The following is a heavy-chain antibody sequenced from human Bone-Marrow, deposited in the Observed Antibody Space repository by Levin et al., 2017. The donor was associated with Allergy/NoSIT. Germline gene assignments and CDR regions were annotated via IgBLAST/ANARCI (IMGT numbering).Heavy chain of an antibody. D-gene: IGHD6-25*01. V-gene: IGHV3-73*01. CDR2: IRNKANNYAT. Sequence: GGSLRLSCAASGFTFSGSAVHWVRQPSGKGLEWVCRIRNKANNYATAYAASVRGRFTISRDDSTDTAYLQMNSLKTEDTAVYYCTRRPLDAALGFDFWGQGTMVTVSS. J-gene: IGHJ3*01. CDR1: GFTFSGSA. CDR3: TRRPLDAALGFDF.